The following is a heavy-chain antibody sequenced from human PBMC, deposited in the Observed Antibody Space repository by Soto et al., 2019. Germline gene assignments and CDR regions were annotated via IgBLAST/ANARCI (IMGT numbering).Heavy chain of an antibody. V-gene: IGHV3-23*01. CDR3: AKVTDCGVSRCDDGIDI. Sequence: CGPLRLSCAVVGFTFISFSVNWVLQAPGKGLEWVSIISGSGGVTSYADSVKGRFTISRDNSKNSLFLQMKSLRDEDTAVYYCAKVTDCGVSRCDDGIDIWGHGTLVTVSS. D-gene: IGHD2-21*01. CDR2: ISGSGGVT. J-gene: IGHJ3*02. CDR1: GFTFISFS.